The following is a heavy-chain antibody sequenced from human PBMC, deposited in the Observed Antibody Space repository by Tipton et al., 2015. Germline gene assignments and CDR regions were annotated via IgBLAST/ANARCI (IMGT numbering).Heavy chain of an antibody. CDR2: IYDSGST. CDR1: GASISSTSYY. D-gene: IGHD2-21*01. Sequence: TLSLTCTVSGASISSTSYYWGWIRQPPGKGLEWIGSIYDSGSTYYNPPLKSRVTISVDTSENQFSLKLSSVTAADTAVYYCVRQGTVVVIGMSHYYYYGMDVWGQGTTVTVSS. V-gene: IGHV4-39*01. CDR3: VRQGTVVVIGMSHYYYYGMDV. J-gene: IGHJ6*02.